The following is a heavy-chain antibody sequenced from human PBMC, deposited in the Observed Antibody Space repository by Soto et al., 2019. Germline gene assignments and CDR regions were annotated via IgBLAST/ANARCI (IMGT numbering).Heavy chain of an antibody. V-gene: IGHV3-23*01. CDR3: ATMNGYFEY. D-gene: IGHD3-22*01. J-gene: IGHJ4*02. Sequence: GGSLRLSCAASGFTFSSYAMIWVRQAPGKGLEWVSAISGSGGSTYYADSVKGRFTISRDNSKNTHYLQMTSLRAEDTAMYYCATMNGYFEYWGQGTPVTVSS. CDR1: GFTFSSYA. CDR2: ISGSGGST.